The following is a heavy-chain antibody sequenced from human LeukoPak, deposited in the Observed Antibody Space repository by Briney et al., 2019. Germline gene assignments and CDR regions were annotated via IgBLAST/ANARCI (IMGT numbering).Heavy chain of an antibody. CDR3: ASSAYVRYCSGGSCSSDY. D-gene: IGHD2-15*01. V-gene: IGHV1-69*04. Sequence: SVKVSCKASGGTFSSYAISWVRQAPGQGLEWMGRIIPILGIANYAQKFQGRVTITADKSTSTAYMELSSQRSEDTAVYYCASSAYVRYCSGGSCSSDYWGQGTLVTVSS. J-gene: IGHJ4*02. CDR2: IIPILGIA. CDR1: GGTFSSYA.